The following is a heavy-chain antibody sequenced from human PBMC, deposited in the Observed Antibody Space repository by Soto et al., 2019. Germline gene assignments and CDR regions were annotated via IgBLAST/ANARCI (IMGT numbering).Heavy chain of an antibody. Sequence: SETLSLTCTVSGGSISSGDYYWSWIHQPPGKGLEWIGYIYYSGSTYYNPSLKSRVTISVDTSKNQFSLKLSSVTAADTAVYYCARGAPYSSSWYYFDYWGQGTLVTVSS. CDR3: ARGAPYSSSWYYFDY. D-gene: IGHD6-13*01. CDR1: GGSISSGDYY. V-gene: IGHV4-30-4*01. CDR2: IYYSGST. J-gene: IGHJ4*02.